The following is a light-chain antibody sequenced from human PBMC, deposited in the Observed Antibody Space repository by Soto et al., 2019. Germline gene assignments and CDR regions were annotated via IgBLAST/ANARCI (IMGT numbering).Light chain of an antibody. CDR3: SSYTSSSTYV. Sequence: QPVLTQPPSVSGSPGQSVAISCTGTSSDVGNSNGVSWYQQAPGTAPKLMIYDVTNRPSGVPDRFSGSKSGNTASLTISGLQAEDEADYYCSSYTSSSTYVFGTGTKLTVL. V-gene: IGLV2-18*02. CDR2: DVT. J-gene: IGLJ1*01. CDR1: SSDVGNSNG.